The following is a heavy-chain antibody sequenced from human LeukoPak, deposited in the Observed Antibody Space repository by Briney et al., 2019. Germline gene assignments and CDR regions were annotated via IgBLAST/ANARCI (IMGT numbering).Heavy chain of an antibody. D-gene: IGHD6-13*01. J-gene: IGHJ4*02. Sequence: GGSLRLSCAASGFTFSSYSMNWVRQAPGKGLEWVSYISSSSSTIYYADSVKGRFTISRDNAKNSLYLQMNSLRAEDTAVYYCARGGGIAAAVTIDYWGQGTLVTVSS. CDR3: ARGGGIAAAVTIDY. CDR1: GFTFSSYS. V-gene: IGHV3-48*01. CDR2: ISSSSSTI.